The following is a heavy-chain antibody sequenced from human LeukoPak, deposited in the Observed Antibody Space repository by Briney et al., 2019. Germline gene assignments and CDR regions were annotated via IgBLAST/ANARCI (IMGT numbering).Heavy chain of an antibody. Sequence: ASAKVSCKASGYTFTSYGISWVRQAPGQGLEWMGWISAYNGNTNYAQKLQGRGTMTTDTSTSTAYMELTSLRSDDTAVYYCAREERGYSYGYGGFDPWGQGTLVTVSS. J-gene: IGHJ5*02. CDR3: AREERGYSYGYGGFDP. D-gene: IGHD5-18*01. CDR1: GYTFTSYG. V-gene: IGHV1-18*01. CDR2: ISAYNGNT.